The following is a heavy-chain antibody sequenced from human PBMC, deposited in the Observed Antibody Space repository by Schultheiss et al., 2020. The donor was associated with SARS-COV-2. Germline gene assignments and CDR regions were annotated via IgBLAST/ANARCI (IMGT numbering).Heavy chain of an antibody. CDR3: ARGRYYFDY. J-gene: IGHJ4*02. CDR2: ISYDGSNK. CDR1: GFTFSSYG. Sequence: GGSLRLSCAASGFTFSSYGMHWVRQAPGKGLEWVAVISYDGSNKYYADSVKGRFTISRDNSKNTLYLQMNSLRDEDTAVYYCARGRYYFDYWGQGTLVTVSS. V-gene: IGHV3-30*03.